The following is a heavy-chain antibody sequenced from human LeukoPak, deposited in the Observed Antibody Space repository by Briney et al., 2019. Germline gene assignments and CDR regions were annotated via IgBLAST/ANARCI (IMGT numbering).Heavy chain of an antibody. V-gene: IGHV3-23*01. Sequence: GGSLRLSCAASGFTFSSYAMSWVRQAPGKGLEWVSGISGSGGTTYYADSVKGRFTISRDNSRSKLYLQMNSLRAEDTAVYYCAKDPHYYGSGGDYWGQGTLVTVSS. J-gene: IGHJ4*02. CDR2: ISGSGGTT. D-gene: IGHD3-10*01. CDR1: GFTFSSYA. CDR3: AKDPHYYGSGGDY.